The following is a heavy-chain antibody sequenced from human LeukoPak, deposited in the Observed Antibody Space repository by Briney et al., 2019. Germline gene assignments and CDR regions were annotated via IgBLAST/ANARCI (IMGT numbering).Heavy chain of an antibody. J-gene: IGHJ6*02. D-gene: IGHD3-10*01. CDR3: VTPVLLWFGELASRDV. V-gene: IGHV3-64D*06. CDR1: GFTFSSYA. Sequence: GGSLRLSCSASGFTFSSYAMHWVRQAPGKGLEYVSAISSNGGSTYYADSVKGRFTISRDNSKNTLYLQMSSLRAEDTAVYYCVTPVLLWFGELASRDVWGQGTTVTVSS. CDR2: ISSNGGST.